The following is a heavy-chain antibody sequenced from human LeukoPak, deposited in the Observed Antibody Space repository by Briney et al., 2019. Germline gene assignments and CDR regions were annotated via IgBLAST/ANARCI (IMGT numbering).Heavy chain of an antibody. D-gene: IGHD3-9*01. CDR3: AKDRSGRFDIVTGYPAFDI. CDR1: GFTFSIYG. Sequence: GGSLRLSCAASGFTFSIYGMHWVRQAPGKGLEWVTFISYDGSSKYYADSVKGRFTISRDNSKNTLYLQMNSLRAEDTAVYYRAKDRSGRFDIVTGYPAFDIWGQGTMVTVSS. V-gene: IGHV3-30*18. CDR2: ISYDGSSK. J-gene: IGHJ3*02.